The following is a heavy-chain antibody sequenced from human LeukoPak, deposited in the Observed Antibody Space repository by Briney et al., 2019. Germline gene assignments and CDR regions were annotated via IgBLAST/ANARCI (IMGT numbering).Heavy chain of an antibody. V-gene: IGHV1-69*02. CDR3: ARGSGSASYYNELGGYY. J-gene: IGHJ4*02. D-gene: IGHD3-10*01. CDR1: GGTFSSYT. Sequence: SVKVSCKASGGTFSSYTISWVRQAPGQGLEWMGRIIPILGIANYAQKFQGRVTITADKSTSTAYMELSSLRSEDTAVYYCARGSGSASYYNELGGYYWGQGTLVTVSS. CDR2: IIPILGIA.